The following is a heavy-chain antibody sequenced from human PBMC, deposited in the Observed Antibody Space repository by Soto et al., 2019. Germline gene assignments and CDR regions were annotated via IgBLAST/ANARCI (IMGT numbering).Heavy chain of an antibody. D-gene: IGHD2-15*01. V-gene: IGHV3-15*07. J-gene: IGHJ6*02. Sequence: QLVESGGGLVRPGGSLRLSCSASGFSISSAWMNWVRQAPGKGLEWVDRIKTKIEGETTHYAAPVYGRFTVSRDDSKSMLYLQMNSRKAADTALYSCTIGSVEGVWGQGTTVTVSS. CDR3: TIGSVEGV. CDR1: GFSISSAW. CDR2: IKTKIEGETT.